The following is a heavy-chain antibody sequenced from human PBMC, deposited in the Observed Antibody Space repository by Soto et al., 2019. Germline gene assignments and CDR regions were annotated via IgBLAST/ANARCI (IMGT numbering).Heavy chain of an antibody. CDR1: GGSISSYY. Sequence: SETLSLTCTVSGGSISSYYWSWIRQPPGKGLECIGYIYYSGSTNYNPSLKSRVTVSLDTSKNHFSLKLSSVTPADTAVYYCARLGGYYYMDVWGKGTTVTVSS. D-gene: IGHD3-10*01. J-gene: IGHJ6*03. CDR2: IYYSGST. V-gene: IGHV4-59*01. CDR3: ARLGGYYYMDV.